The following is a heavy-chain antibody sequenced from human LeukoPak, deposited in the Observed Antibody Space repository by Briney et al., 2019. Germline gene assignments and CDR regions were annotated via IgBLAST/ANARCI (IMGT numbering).Heavy chain of an antibody. Sequence: GASVKVSCKASGYTFTSYGISWVRQAPGQGLEWMGWISAYNGNTNYAQKLQGRVTMTTDTSTSTAYMELRSLRSDDTAVYYCARDYSDYYDSSGYVGYWGQGTLVTVSS. J-gene: IGHJ4*02. CDR1: GYTFTSYG. V-gene: IGHV1-18*01. CDR2: ISAYNGNT. CDR3: ARDYSDYYDSSGYVGY. D-gene: IGHD3-22*01.